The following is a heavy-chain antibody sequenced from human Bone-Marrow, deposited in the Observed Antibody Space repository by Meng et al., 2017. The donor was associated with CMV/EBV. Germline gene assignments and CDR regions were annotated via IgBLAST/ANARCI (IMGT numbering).Heavy chain of an antibody. CDR3: ARMARPRASVYYYDSNGPFDY. J-gene: IGHJ4*02. V-gene: IGHV4-34*01. Sequence: GYDWSWIRQPPGKGLEWIGEINHSGSTNYNPSLKSRVTISVDTSKNQFSLKLSSVTAADTAVYYCARMARPRASVYYYDSNGPFDYWGQGTLVTVSS. CDR1: GYD. CDR2: INHSGST. D-gene: IGHD3-22*01.